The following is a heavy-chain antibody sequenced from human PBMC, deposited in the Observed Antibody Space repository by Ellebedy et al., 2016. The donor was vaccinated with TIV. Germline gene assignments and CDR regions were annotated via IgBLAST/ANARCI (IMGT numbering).Heavy chain of an antibody. CDR2: LSGSGGGT. Sequence: PGGSLRLFCAASGFMFGTYAMSWVRQAPGKGLEWVSSLSGSGGGTYYADFVKGRFTISRDNSKNTLFLQMKSLRAEDTATYYCAKTPHSAIYGHSFDYWGQGTLVTVSS. D-gene: IGHD3-3*01. V-gene: IGHV3-23*01. CDR3: AKTPHSAIYGHSFDY. J-gene: IGHJ4*02. CDR1: GFMFGTYA.